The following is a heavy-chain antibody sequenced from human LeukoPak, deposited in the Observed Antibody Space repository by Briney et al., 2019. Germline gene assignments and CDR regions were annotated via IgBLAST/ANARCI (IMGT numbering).Heavy chain of an antibody. D-gene: IGHD5-18*01. CDR2: ISSSSSYI. J-gene: IGHJ4*02. CDR3: ARDEEDTAMVTRYFDY. Sequence: GGSLRLSCAASGFTFSSYSTNWVRQAPGKGLEWVSSISSSSSYIYYADSVKGRFTISRDNAKNSLYLQMNSLRAEDTAVYYCARDEEDTAMVTRYFDYWGQGTLVTVSS. V-gene: IGHV3-21*01. CDR1: GFTFSSYS.